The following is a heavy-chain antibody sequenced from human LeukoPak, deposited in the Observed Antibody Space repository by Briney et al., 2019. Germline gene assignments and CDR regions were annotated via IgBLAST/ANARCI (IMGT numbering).Heavy chain of an antibody. CDR2: ISYTGYEK. J-gene: IGHJ4*01. D-gene: IGHD3-16*01. CDR1: GFPFRHYF. Sequence: GGSLRLSCAACGFPFRHYFMHGARLAPGKGLEYVSVISYTGYEKYYAASVKGRFTISRDNTKNTLYLQMGSLRPEDTAVYYCARDPSVGGFSGSELDFWGQGTLVTVSS. CDR3: ARDPSVGGFSGSELDF. V-gene: IGHV3-64*02.